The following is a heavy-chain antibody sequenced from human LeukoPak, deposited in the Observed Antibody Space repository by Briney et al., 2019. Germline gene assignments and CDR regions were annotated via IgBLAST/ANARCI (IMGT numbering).Heavy chain of an antibody. CDR1: GFAFSNYW. Sequence: GGSLRLSCAASGFAFSNYWMSWVRQAPGKGLEWVANVNQAGSDKYYMDSVKGRFTISRGNAENSLFLQMNSLRAEDTAVYYCARGVFATGWYPDNFDYWGQGTLVTVSS. D-gene: IGHD6-19*01. J-gene: IGHJ4*02. CDR3: ARGVFATGWYPDNFDY. CDR2: VNQAGSDK. V-gene: IGHV3-7*01.